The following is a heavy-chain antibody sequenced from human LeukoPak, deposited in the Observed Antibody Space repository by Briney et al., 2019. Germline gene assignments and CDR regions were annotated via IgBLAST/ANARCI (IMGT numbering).Heavy chain of an antibody. J-gene: IGHJ4*02. D-gene: IGHD5-24*01. CDR1: GFTFGEYA. Sequence: GGSLRLSCTASGFTFGEYAMSWVRQAPGKGLEWVGFIRAKTYGGTAEYAASVKGRLTISRDDSKSIAYLQMNSLKTEDTAVYYCTRDQPITPWGQGTLVTVSS. CDR3: TRDQPITP. V-gene: IGHV3-49*04. CDR2: IRAKTYGGTA.